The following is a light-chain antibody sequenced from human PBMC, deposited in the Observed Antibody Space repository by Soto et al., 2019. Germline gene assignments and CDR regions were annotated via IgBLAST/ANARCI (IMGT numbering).Light chain of an antibody. CDR2: GAS. CDR1: QSVTSSY. V-gene: IGKV3-20*01. Sequence: EIVLTQSPGTLSWSPGERATLSCRASQSVTSSYLAWSQQKPGQAPRLLIYGASSRATGIPDRFICSGAGTDFTGNGNILVAEDFVMYYCPEYGSSPLYSVGQGTKLEIK. J-gene: IGKJ2*01. CDR3: PEYGSSPLYS.